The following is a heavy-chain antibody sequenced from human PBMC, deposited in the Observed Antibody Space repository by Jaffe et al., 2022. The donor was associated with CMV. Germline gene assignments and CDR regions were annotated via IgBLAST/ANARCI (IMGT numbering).Heavy chain of an antibody. CDR2: INHSGST. J-gene: IGHJ5*02. V-gene: IGHV4-34*01. Sequence: QVQLQQWGAGLLKPSETLSLTCAVYGGSFSGYYWSWIRQPPGKGLEWIGEINHSGSTNYNPSLKSRVTISVDTSKNQFSLKLSSVTAADTAVYYCARGPLVTIFGSWFDPWGQGTLVTVSS. CDR3: ARGPLVTIFGSWFDP. CDR1: GGSFSGYY. D-gene: IGHD3-3*01.